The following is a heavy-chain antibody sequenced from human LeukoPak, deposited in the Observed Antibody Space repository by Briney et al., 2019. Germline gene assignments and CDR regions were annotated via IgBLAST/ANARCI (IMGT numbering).Heavy chain of an antibody. Sequence: GSLRLSCTASGFTFGNYAVSWVRQAPGKGLEWVGFIRSRDYAGTTEYAASVKGRFTISRDDSKSIAYLQLNSLKTEDTAVYYCARFVPYFDYWGQGTLVTVSS. J-gene: IGHJ4*02. CDR3: ARFVPYFDY. V-gene: IGHV3-49*04. CDR2: IRSRDYAGTT. CDR1: GFTFGNYA. D-gene: IGHD3-10*01.